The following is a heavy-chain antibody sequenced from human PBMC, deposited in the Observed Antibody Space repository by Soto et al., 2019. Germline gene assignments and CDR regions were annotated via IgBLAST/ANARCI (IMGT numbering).Heavy chain of an antibody. CDR3: ARENDGTYYFDY. Sequence: PGGSLRLSCAASGFTFSSYSMNWVRQAPGKGLEWVSYISSSSSTIYYADSVKGRFTISRDNAKNSLYLQMNSLRDEDTAVYYCARENDGTYYFDYWGQGTLVTAPQ. V-gene: IGHV3-48*02. CDR2: ISSSSSTI. CDR1: GFTFSSYS. D-gene: IGHD1-1*01. J-gene: IGHJ4*02.